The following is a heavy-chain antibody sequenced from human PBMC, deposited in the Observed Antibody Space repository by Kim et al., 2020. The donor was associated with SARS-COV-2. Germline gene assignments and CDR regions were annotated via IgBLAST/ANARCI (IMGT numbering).Heavy chain of an antibody. Sequence: GESLKISCKGSGYSFTSYWIGWVRQMPGKGLEWMGIIYHGDSDTRYSPSFQGQVTISADKSISTAYLQWSSLKASDTAMYYCARQKGISGRLSPFDAFDIWGQGTMVTVSS. CDR2: IYHGDSDT. CDR3: ARQKGISGRLSPFDAFDI. CDR1: GYSFTSYW. V-gene: IGHV5-51*01. J-gene: IGHJ3*02. D-gene: IGHD2-15*01.